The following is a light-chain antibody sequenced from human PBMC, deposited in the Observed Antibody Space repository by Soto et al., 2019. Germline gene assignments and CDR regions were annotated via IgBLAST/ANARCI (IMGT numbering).Light chain of an antibody. CDR3: QPLNAYPLT. CDR2: HAS. V-gene: IGKV3D-15*01. J-gene: IGKJ5*01. CDR1: QTVATN. Sequence: EIVMTQSPATLGVSPGERGTLSCRASQTVATNLAWYQQKPGQAPRLLIYHASTRATGITARFSGSGSGTDFTLTISNLQPEDFANYYCQPLNAYPLTVGPGTRLEIK.